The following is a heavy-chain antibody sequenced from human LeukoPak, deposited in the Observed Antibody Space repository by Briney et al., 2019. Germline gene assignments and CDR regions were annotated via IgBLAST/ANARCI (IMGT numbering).Heavy chain of an antibody. V-gene: IGHV1-3*01. J-gene: IGHJ5*02. CDR2: INAGSGNT. Sequence: ASVKVSCKASGYTFTSYAMHWVRQAPGQRLEWMGWINAGSGNTKYSQKFQGRVTITRDTSASTAYMELSSLRSEDTAVYYCARYLGYCGGGTCPRGSDPWGKGPLVPVSS. CDR1: GYTFTSYA. CDR3: ARYLGYCGGGTCPRGSDP. D-gene: IGHD2-15*01.